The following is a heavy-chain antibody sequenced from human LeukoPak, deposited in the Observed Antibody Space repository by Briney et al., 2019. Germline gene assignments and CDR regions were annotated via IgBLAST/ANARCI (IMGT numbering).Heavy chain of an antibody. CDR1: GGSFSGYY. J-gene: IGHJ3*02. Sequence: PSETLSLTCAVYGGSFSGYYWSWIRQPPGKGLEWIGEINHSGSTNYSPSLKSRVTISVDTSKNQFSLKLSSVTAADTAVYYCARRGENWGIAFDIWGQGTMVTVSS. CDR2: INHSGST. D-gene: IGHD3-16*01. CDR3: ARRGENWGIAFDI. V-gene: IGHV4-34*01.